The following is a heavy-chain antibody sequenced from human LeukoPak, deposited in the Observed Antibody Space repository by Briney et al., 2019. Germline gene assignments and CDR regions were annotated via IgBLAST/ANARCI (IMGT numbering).Heavy chain of an antibody. CDR2: ISGSGGST. Sequence: PGGSLRLSCAASGFTFSSYAMSWVRQAPGKGLEWVSAISGSGGSTYYADSVKGRFTISRDNSKNTLYLQMNSLRAEDTAVYYCANHGDSRGYSYGHSAEYYYYFYIDGWGKGTTVTISS. J-gene: IGHJ6*03. CDR1: GFTFSSYA. CDR3: ANHGDSRGYSYGHSAEYYYYFYIDG. D-gene: IGHD5-18*01. V-gene: IGHV3-23*01.